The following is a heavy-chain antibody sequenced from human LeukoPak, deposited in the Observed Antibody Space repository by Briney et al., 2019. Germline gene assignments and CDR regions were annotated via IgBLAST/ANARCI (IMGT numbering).Heavy chain of an antibody. CDR3: AGGGSSNWFYFDY. V-gene: IGHV3-74*01. J-gene: IGHJ4*02. Sequence: GGSLRLSCAASGFTFSSYWMHWVRQAPGKGLVWVSRINSDGSSTSYADSVKGRFTISRDNSKNTLYLQMNSLRAEDTAVYYCAGGGSSNWFYFDYWGQGTLVTVSS. CDR1: GFTFSSYW. CDR2: INSDGSST. D-gene: IGHD6-13*01.